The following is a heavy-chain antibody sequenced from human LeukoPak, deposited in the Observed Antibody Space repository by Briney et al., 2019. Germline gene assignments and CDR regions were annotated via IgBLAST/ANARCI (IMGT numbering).Heavy chain of an antibody. V-gene: IGHV3-15*01. J-gene: IGHJ3*02. D-gene: IGHD1-26*01. CDR2: IRSTKDGGTS. CDR3: TTGSYYTTGAFDI. Sequence: PGGSLRLSCTAYGFTIINTWMSWVRQGPGKGLEWVGRIRSTKDGGTSGYAAPVKGRFTVSRDDSKDTVYLLMNSLKADDTAVYYCTTGSYYTTGAFDIWGQGTRVTVSS. CDR1: GFTIINTW.